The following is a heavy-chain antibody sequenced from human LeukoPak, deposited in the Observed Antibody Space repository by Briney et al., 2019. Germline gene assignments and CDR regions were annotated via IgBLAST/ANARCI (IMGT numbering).Heavy chain of an antibody. CDR2: FYSGGST. Sequence: PGGSLRLSCAASGFTVSNNYMSWVRQAPGKGLEWVSVFYSGGSTYYADSVKGRFSISRDNSKNILYLQMNNLRAEDTAVYYCARYYYDRSGQEDWGQGTLVTVSS. CDR3: ARYYYDRSGQED. J-gene: IGHJ1*01. V-gene: IGHV3-53*01. CDR1: GFTVSNNY. D-gene: IGHD3-22*01.